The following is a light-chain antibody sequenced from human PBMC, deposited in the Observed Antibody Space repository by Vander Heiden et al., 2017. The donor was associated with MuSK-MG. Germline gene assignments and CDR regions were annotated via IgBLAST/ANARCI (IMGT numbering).Light chain of an antibody. J-gene: IGKJ1*01. Sequence: QKPGKAPKLLIYKTSTLASGVPSRFSGSGSGTEFTLTISSLQPDDFATDDCQQWTFGPGTKVEIK. CDR3: QQWT. CDR2: KTS. V-gene: IGKV1-5*03.